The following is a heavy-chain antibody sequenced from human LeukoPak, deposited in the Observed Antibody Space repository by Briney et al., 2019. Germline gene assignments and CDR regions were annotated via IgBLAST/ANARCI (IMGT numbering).Heavy chain of an antibody. CDR2: INPNSGGT. CDR1: GYTFTGYY. Sequence: ASVKVSCKASGYTFTGYYMHWVRQAPGQGLEWMGLINPNSGGTNYAQKFQGRVTMTRDTSISTAYMELSRLRSDDTAVYYCASHTGRARAFDIWGQGTMVTVSS. CDR3: ASHTGRARAFDI. V-gene: IGHV1-2*06. J-gene: IGHJ3*02.